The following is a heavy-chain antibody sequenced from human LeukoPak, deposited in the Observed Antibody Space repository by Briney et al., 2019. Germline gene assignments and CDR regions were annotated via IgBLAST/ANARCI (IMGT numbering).Heavy chain of an antibody. Sequence: PGGSLRLSCAASGFTFSSYAMTWVRQAPGKGLEWVSTISGSGGSTYYADSVKGRFTISRDKPTNTLYLQMNSLRAEDTAVYYCAKWYGGRSYFDSWGQGTLVTVSS. D-gene: IGHD1-26*01. J-gene: IGHJ4*02. CDR2: ISGSGGST. CDR3: AKWYGGRSYFDS. V-gene: IGHV3-23*01. CDR1: GFTFSSYA.